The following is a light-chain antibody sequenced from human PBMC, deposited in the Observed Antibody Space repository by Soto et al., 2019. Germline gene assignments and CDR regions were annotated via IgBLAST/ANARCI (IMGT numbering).Light chain of an antibody. Sequence: EIVLTQSPATLSLSPGERATLSCRASQSVSSYLAWYQQKPCQAPRLLIYDASNMATGIPARFSGSGSGTDFTLTISSLEPEDFAVYYCQQRSKWTPSFGGGTKVEIK. CDR3: QQRSKWTPS. CDR2: DAS. V-gene: IGKV3-11*01. J-gene: IGKJ4*01. CDR1: QSVSSY.